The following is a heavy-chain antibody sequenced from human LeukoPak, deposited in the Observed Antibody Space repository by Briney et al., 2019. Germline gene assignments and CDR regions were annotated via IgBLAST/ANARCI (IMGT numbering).Heavy chain of an antibody. CDR2: INHSGST. CDR3: ARGARSGLRYFDWLFDPFGY. CDR1: GGSFSGYY. V-gene: IGHV4-34*01. D-gene: IGHD3-9*01. J-gene: IGHJ4*02. Sequence: PSETLSLTCAVYGGSFSGYYWSWIRQPPGKGLEWIGEINHSGSTNYNPSLKSRVTISVDTSKNQFSLKLSSVTAADTAVYYCARGARSGLRYFDWLFDPFGYWGQGTLVTVSS.